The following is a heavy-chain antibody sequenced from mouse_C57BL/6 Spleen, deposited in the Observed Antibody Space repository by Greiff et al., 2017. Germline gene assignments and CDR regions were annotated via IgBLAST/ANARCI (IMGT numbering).Heavy chain of an antibody. CDR1: GFTFSSYT. V-gene: IGHV5-9*04. CDR2: ISGGGGNT. J-gene: IGHJ1*03. CDR3: ARHGYFGV. Sequence: EVKLMESGGGLVKPGGSLKLSCAASGFTFSSYTMSWVRQTPEKRLEWVATISGGGGNTYYPDSVKGRFTISRDNAKNTLYLQMSSLRSEDTAVFYCARHGYFGVWGTGTTVTVSS.